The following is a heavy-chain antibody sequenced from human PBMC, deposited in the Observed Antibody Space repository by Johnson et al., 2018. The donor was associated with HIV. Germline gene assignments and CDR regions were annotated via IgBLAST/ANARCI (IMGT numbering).Heavy chain of an antibody. CDR3: ARSLNMGIVATIPPIDAVDI. V-gene: IGHV3-33*08. D-gene: IGHD5-12*01. J-gene: IGHJ3*02. CDR2: IRYDGDIT. CDR1: GFTVSSNY. Sequence: QVHLVESGGGLVQPGGSLRLSCAASGFTVSSNYMSWVRQAPGKGLEWVAFIRYDGDITYYVDSVKGRFTISRDNAKNSLYLQMNSLRAEDTAVYYCARSLNMGIVATIPPIDAVDIWGQVARVTVSS.